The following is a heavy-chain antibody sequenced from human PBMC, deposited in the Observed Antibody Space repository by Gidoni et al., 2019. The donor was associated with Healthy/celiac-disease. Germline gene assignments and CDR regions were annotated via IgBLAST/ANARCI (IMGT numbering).Heavy chain of an antibody. D-gene: IGHD1-1*01. V-gene: IGHV6-1*01. J-gene: IGHJ6*02. CDR1: RDSVSSNSAA. CDR3: ARVPLAVGGMAV. Sequence: QVQLQQAGPGLVKPSQTLSLTCAISRDSVSSNSAAWNWIRQSPSRGLEWLGRTYYRSKSYNDYAVSVNSRITIHPDTSKNQFSLQLNSVTPEDTAVYYCARVPLAVGGMAVWGQGTTVTVSS. CDR2: TYYRSKSYN.